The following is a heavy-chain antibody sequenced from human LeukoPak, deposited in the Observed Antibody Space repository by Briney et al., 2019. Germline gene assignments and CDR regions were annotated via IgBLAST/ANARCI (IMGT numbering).Heavy chain of an antibody. CDR3: TSGGMVSGDF. V-gene: IGHV4-59*01. CDR2: IYYSGST. CDR1: GVSINSYY. D-gene: IGHD2-8*01. J-gene: IGHJ4*01. Sequence: SETLSLTCTVSGVSINSYYWIWIRQPPGKGLEWFGYIYYSGSTSYNPSLNSRVTTFRDTSNNQFSLNLRSVTAADTAVYYCTSGGMVSGDFWGHGTLVTVSS.